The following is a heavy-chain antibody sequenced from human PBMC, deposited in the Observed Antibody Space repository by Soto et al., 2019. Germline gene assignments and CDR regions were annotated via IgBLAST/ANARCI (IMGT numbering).Heavy chain of an antibody. CDR1: GFSISSYY. Sequence: SETLSLTCTVSGFSISSYYWSWIRQPPGKGLEWIGYIYYSGSTNYNPSLKSRVTISVDTSKNQFSLKLSSVTAADTAVYYCARQGHYDFWSGYYSWFDPWGQGTLVTVSS. V-gene: IGHV4-59*08. J-gene: IGHJ5*02. D-gene: IGHD3-3*01. CDR3: ARQGHYDFWSGYYSWFDP. CDR2: IYYSGST.